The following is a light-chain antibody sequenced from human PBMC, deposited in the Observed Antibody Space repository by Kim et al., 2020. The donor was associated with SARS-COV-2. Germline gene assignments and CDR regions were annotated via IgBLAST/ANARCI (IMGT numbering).Light chain of an antibody. CDR2: QAS. CDR3: QQYGASPRT. V-gene: IGKV3D-20*01. J-gene: IGKJ1*01. CDR1: QSVPANY. Sequence: SPGQRATRSCGASQSVPANYFSWYQQTPGLAPRLLIYQASIRATGIPARFSGSGSGTDFTLTISSLEPEDFALYYCQQYGASPRTFGQGTKVDIK.